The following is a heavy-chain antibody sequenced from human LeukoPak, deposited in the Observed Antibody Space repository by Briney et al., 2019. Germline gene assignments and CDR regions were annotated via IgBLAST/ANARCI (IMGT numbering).Heavy chain of an antibody. CDR1: GGSISSYY. Sequence: SETLSLTCTVSGGSISSYYWSWIRQPPGKGLEWIGYIYYSGSTNYNPSLKSRVTISVDTSKNQFSLKLSSVTAADTAVYYCARQPTTYDFNAFDIWGQGTMVTVSS. CDR3: ARQPTTYDFNAFDI. CDR2: IYYSGST. D-gene: IGHD3-3*01. J-gene: IGHJ3*02. V-gene: IGHV4-59*08.